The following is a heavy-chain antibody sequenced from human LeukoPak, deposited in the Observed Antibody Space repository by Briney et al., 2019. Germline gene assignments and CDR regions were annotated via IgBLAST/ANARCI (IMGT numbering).Heavy chain of an antibody. D-gene: IGHD1-26*01. V-gene: IGHV3-30*18. CDR2: ISYDGSNK. CDR3: AKLGSGSYRDYYYGMDV. J-gene: IGHJ6*02. Sequence: GGSLRLSCAASGFTFSTYSMNWVRQAPGKGLEWVAVISYDGSNKYYADSVKGRFTISRDNSKNTLYLQMNSLRAEDTAVYYCAKLGSGSYRDYYYGMDVWGQGTTVTVSS. CDR1: GFTFSTYS.